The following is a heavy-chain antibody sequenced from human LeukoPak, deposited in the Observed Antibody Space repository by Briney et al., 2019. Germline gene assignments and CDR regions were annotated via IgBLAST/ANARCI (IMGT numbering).Heavy chain of an antibody. Sequence: SETLSLTCTVSGGSISSSSYYWGWIRQPPGKELEWIGSIYYSGSTYYNPSLKSRVTISVDTSKNQFSLKLSSVTAADTAVYYCARHQYYDSSGFLGYWGQGTLVTVSS. J-gene: IGHJ4*02. D-gene: IGHD3-22*01. CDR3: ARHQYYDSSGFLGY. CDR2: IYYSGST. CDR1: GGSISSSSYY. V-gene: IGHV4-39*01.